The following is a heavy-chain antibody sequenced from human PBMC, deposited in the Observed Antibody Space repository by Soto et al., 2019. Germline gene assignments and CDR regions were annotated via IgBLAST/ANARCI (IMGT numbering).Heavy chain of an antibody. CDR1: GFSLSADGVA. Sequence: ITLKESGPTLVKPTQSLTLTCTFSGFSLSADGVAVGWIRQPPGKALEWLALIYWDDDTRYRPSLKSRLTITKDTSKNHVVLTMINLDPVDTATYYCAHAYGGTSWPNDAFDVRGQGTVVTVSS. J-gene: IGHJ3*01. D-gene: IGHD2-2*01. CDR3: AHAYGGTSWPNDAFDV. CDR2: IYWDDDT. V-gene: IGHV2-5*02.